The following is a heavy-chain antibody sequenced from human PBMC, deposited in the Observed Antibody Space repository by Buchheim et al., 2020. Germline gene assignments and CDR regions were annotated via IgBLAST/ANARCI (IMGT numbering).Heavy chain of an antibody. J-gene: IGHJ5*02. D-gene: IGHD1-26*01. CDR1: GFDFSGCG. CDR2: ISSDGNKK. V-gene: IGHV3-30*18. CDR3: AKDLSGSYWSADH. Sequence: QVHLVESGGGVVQPGRSLRLSCAASGFDFSGCGMHRCRQAPGKGLEWVAVISSDGNKKYYADSVNGRFTLSRDNSSYTLYLQMDSLWPEDTAVYYCAKDLSGSYWSADHWGQGTL.